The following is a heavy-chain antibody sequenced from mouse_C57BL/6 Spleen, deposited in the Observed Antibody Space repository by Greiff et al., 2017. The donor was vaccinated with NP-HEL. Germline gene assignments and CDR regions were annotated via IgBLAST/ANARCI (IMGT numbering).Heavy chain of an antibody. CDR1: GFIFSSYA. Sequence: EVKLVESGEGLVKPGGSLKLSCAASGFIFSSYAMSWVRQTPEKRLEWVAYISSGGDYIYYADTVKGRFTISSDNARNTLYLQMSSLKSEDTAMYYCTRAELLRSHFDYWGQGTTLTVSS. CDR3: TRAELLRSHFDY. J-gene: IGHJ2*01. V-gene: IGHV5-9-1*02. D-gene: IGHD1-1*01. CDR2: ISSGGDYI.